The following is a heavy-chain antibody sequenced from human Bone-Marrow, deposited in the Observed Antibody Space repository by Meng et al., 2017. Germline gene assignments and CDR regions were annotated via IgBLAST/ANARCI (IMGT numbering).Heavy chain of an antibody. D-gene: IGHD6-19*01. Sequence: GESLKISCAASGFTFSSYAMSWVRQAPGKGLEWVSPVSGSGGSTYYTDSMKGRFTISRDNSKNTLHLQMSSLRAEDTAVYYCAKAGGSFSSGWHEVDYWGQGTRVTVSS. J-gene: IGHJ4*01. CDR2: VSGSGGST. V-gene: IGHV3-23*01. CDR1: GFTFSSYA. CDR3: AKAGGSFSSGWHEVDY.